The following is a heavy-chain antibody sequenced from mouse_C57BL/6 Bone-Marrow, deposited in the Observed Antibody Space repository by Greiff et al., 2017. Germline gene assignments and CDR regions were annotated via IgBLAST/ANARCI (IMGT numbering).Heavy chain of an antibody. CDR2: IDPSDSYT. V-gene: IGHV1-50*01. CDR1: GYTFTSYW. CDR3: ASSSWVLYY. D-gene: IGHD2-14*01. J-gene: IGHJ2*01. Sequence: QVQLQQPGAELVKPGASVKLSCKASGYTFTSYWMQWVKQRPGQGLEWIGEIDPSDSYTNYNQKFKGKATLTVDTSSSTAYMQLSSLTSEDSAVYYCASSSWVLYYWGQGTTLTVSS.